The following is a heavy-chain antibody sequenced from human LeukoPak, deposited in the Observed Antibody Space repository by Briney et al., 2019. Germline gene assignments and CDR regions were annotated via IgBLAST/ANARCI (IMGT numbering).Heavy chain of an antibody. CDR2: IYYSGST. J-gene: IGHJ4*02. Sequence: PSETLSLTCTVSGGSISSSWYYWGRIPQPPGKGLEWIRSIYYSGSTYSNPSLKRRVTISVDTAKKQFSLKLSPVTAAATADYYWAREAIEMATSYFDYWGQRTLVTVSS. CDR3: AREAIEMATSYFDY. D-gene: IGHD5-24*01. V-gene: IGHV4-39*07. CDR1: GGSISSSWYY.